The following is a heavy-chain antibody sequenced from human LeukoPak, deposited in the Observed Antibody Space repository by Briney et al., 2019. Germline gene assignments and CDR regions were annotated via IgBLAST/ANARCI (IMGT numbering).Heavy chain of an antibody. CDR1: GGSISSGGYS. J-gene: IGHJ4*02. Sequence: SETLSLTCAVSGGSISSGGYSWSWIRQPPGKGLEWIGYIYHSGSTYYNPSLKSRVTISVDRSKSQFSLKLSSVTAADTAVYYCARGRSALGYWGQGTLVTVSS. CDR2: IYHSGST. V-gene: IGHV4-30-2*01. D-gene: IGHD3-3*01. CDR3: ARGRSALGY.